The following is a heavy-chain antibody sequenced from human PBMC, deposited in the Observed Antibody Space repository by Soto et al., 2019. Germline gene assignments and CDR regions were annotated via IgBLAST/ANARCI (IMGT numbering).Heavy chain of an antibody. D-gene: IGHD3-10*01. Sequence: ASVKVSCKASGYTFTSYYIHWVRQAPGQGLEWMGIINPSGGSTSYAQKFQGRVTMTRDTSTSTVYMELSSLRSEDTAVYYCATPAGSMVWGHYYGMDVWGQGTTLTVYS. V-gene: IGHV1-46*01. CDR2: INPSGGST. CDR1: GYTFTSYY. J-gene: IGHJ6*02. CDR3: ATPAGSMVWGHYYGMDV.